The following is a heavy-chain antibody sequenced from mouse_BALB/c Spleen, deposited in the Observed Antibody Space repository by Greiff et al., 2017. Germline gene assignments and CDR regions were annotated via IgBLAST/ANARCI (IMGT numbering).Heavy chain of an antibody. CDR2: ISYSGST. J-gene: IGHJ2*01. CDR3: ARGATATGYLDY. CDR1: GYSITSDYA. D-gene: IGHD1-2*01. Sequence: EVMLVESGPGLVKPSQSLSLTCTVTGYSITSDYAWNWIRQFPGNKLEWMGYISYSGSTSYNPSLKSRISITRDTSKNQFFLQLNSVTTEDTATYYCARGATATGYLDYWGQGTTLTVSS. V-gene: IGHV3-2*02.